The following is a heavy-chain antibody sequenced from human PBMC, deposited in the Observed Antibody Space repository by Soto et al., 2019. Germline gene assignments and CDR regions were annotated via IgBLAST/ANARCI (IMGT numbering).Heavy chain of an antibody. J-gene: IGHJ4*02. CDR1: GFTFSNYA. CDR3: AKAGCSGGTCYLYYFDY. CDR2: ISGRGGNT. V-gene: IGHV3-23*01. Sequence: GSLRLSCAASGFTFSNYAMSWVRQAPGKGLEWVSTISGRGGNTYYADSVKGRFTISRDNSRNTLYLQMDSLRVEDSAVYSCAKAGCSGGTCYLYYFDYWGQGALVTVSS. D-gene: IGHD2-15*01.